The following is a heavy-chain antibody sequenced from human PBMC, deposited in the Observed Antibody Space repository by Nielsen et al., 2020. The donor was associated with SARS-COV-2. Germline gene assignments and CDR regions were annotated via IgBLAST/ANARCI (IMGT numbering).Heavy chain of an antibody. CDR2: IYYSGST. CDR1: GCSTSSGDYY. Sequence: SDTLSPTCTLPGCSTSSGDYYWSWIRQPPGKGLEWIGYIYYSGSTYYNPSLKSRVTISVDTSKNQFSLKLSSVTAADTAVYYCARSDCSGGSCYSGKWFDPWGQGTLVTVSS. V-gene: IGHV4-30-4*02. D-gene: IGHD2-15*01. J-gene: IGHJ5*02. CDR3: ARSDCSGGSCYSGKWFDP.